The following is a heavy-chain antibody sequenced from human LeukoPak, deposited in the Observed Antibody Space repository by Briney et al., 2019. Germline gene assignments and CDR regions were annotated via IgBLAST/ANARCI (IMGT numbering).Heavy chain of an antibody. Sequence: GGSLRLSCAASGFTFSSYSMNWVRQAPGKGLEWVSYISSSSSTIYYADSVKGRFTISRDNAKNSLYLQMNSLRAEDTAVYYCARDPGQWRIFGVVTNLLFDYWGQGTLVTVSS. J-gene: IGHJ4*02. D-gene: IGHD3-3*01. CDR1: GFTFSSYS. CDR3: ARDPGQWRIFGVVTNLLFDY. CDR2: ISSSSSTI. V-gene: IGHV3-48*01.